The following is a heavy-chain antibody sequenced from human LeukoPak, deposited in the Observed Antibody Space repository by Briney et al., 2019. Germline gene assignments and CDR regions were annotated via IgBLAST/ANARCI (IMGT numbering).Heavy chain of an antibody. CDR2: ISGDSTYI. CDR3: ARVSGRLERQSDLDY. D-gene: IGHD1-1*01. Sequence: PGGSLRLSCAASGFTFASYSMNWVRQAPGKGLEWVSSISGDSTYIYNAGSVKGRFTISRDNAQASLYLQMISLRADDTAVYYCARVSGRLERQSDLDYWGQGTPVIVSS. V-gene: IGHV3-21*01. CDR1: GFTFASYS. J-gene: IGHJ4*02.